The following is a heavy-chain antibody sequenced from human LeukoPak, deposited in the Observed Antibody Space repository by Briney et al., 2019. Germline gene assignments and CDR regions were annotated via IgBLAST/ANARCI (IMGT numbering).Heavy chain of an antibody. Sequence: APVRVSCKASGYTFTSYAMHWVRQAPGQRLEWMRWINAGNGNTKYSQKFQGRVTITRDTSASTAYMELSSLRSADTAVYYCASQTLWFGEFLMDVWGKRTTVTVSS. V-gene: IGHV1-3*01. D-gene: IGHD3-10*01. CDR2: INAGNGNT. CDR1: GYTFTSYA. J-gene: IGHJ6*04. CDR3: ASQTLWFGEFLMDV.